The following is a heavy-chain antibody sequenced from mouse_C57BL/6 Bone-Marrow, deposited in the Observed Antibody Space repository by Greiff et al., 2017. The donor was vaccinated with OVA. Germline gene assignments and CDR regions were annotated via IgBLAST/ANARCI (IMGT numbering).Heavy chain of an antibody. V-gene: IGHV1-80*01. CDR1: GYAFSSYW. CDR2: IYPGDGET. Sequence: QVQLQQSGAELVKPGASVKISCKASGYAFSSYWMNWVKQRPGKGLEWIGQIYPGDGETNYNGKFKGKATLTADKSSSTAYMQLSSLTSEDSAVYFCARGEEYSYGSSPFAYWGQGTLVTVSA. J-gene: IGHJ3*01. D-gene: IGHD1-1*01. CDR3: ARGEEYSYGSSPFAY.